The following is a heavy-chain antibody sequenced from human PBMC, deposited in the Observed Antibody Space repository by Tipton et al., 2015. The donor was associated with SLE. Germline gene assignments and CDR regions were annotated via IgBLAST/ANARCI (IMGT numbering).Heavy chain of an antibody. D-gene: IGHD5-12*01. Sequence: SLRLSCAASGFTFSSYAMHWVRQAPGKGLEWVAVISFHGTNKYYVDSVRGRFTISRDNSKNTLFLQMNSLRAEDTAVYYCSREANYWGQGTLVTVSS. CDR2: ISFHGTNK. J-gene: IGHJ4*02. CDR1: GFTFSSYA. V-gene: IGHV3-30-3*01. CDR3: SREANY.